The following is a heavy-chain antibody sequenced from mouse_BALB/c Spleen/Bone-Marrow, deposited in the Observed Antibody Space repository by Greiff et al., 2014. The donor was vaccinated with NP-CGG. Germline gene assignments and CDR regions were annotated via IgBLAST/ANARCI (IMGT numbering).Heavy chain of an antibody. J-gene: IGHJ1*01. CDR2: IDPANGNT. CDR1: GFNIKDTY. V-gene: IGHV14-3*02. Sequence: VQLKQSGAELVKPGASVKLSCTASGFNIKDTYMHRVKQRPEQGLEWIGRIDPANGNTKYDPKFQGKATITADTSSNTAYLQLSSLTSEDTAVYYCASYCYGRYFDVWGAGTTVTVSS. D-gene: IGHD1-1*01. CDR3: ASYCYGRYFDV.